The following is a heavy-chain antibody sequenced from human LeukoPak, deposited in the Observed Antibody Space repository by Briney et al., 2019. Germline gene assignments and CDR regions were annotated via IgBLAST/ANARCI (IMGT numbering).Heavy chain of an antibody. V-gene: IGHV3-23*01. Sequence: GGSLRLSCVASGFTFSRFAMSWVRQAPGKGLEWVSSITGSGGVTYFADSVKGRFTISRDNSKSTLYLQLNSLRVEDTAVYYCARADVGYFDYWGQGTLVTVS. J-gene: IGHJ4*02. CDR3: ARADVGYFDY. CDR1: GFTFSRFA. CDR2: ITGSGGVT.